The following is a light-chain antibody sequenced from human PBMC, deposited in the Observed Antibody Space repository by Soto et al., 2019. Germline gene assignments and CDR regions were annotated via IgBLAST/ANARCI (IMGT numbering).Light chain of an antibody. Sequence: AIQMTQSPSSLSASVGDRVTITCRASQGIRNDLGWYQQKPGKAPKLLIYAASSLQSGVPSRFSGSGSGTDFTLTISSLQPEDFATYYCQQYQIDWTFGQGTKVEIK. CDR2: AAS. CDR3: QQYQIDWT. J-gene: IGKJ1*01. V-gene: IGKV1-6*01. CDR1: QGIRND.